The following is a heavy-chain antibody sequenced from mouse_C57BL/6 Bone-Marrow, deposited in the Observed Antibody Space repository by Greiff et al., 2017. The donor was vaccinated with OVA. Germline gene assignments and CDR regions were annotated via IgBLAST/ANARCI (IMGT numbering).Heavy chain of an antibody. CDR2: IDPSDSYT. CDR3: AIYYDYDGGDLDF. D-gene: IGHD2-4*01. V-gene: IGHV1-69*01. Sequence: QVQLQQPGAELVMPGASVKLSCKASGYTFTSYWMHWVKQRPGQGLEWIGEIDPSDSYTNYNQKFKGKSTLTVDKSSSTAYMQLSSLTSEDSAVYYCAIYYDYDGGDLDFWGRGTTLTVSS. CDR1: GYTFTSYW. J-gene: IGHJ2*01.